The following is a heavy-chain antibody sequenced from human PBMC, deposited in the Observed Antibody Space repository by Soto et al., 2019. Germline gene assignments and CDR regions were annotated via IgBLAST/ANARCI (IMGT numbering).Heavy chain of an antibody. V-gene: IGHV3-11*01. D-gene: IGHD6-19*01. Sequence: QVQLVESGGGLVKPGGSLRLSCAASGFTFSDYYMSWIRQAPGKGLEWVSYISSSGSTIYYADSVKGRFTISRDNAKNSRYLQQSSRSGEDTAVDYWSGDGGVEWLYYYYYYGMDVWGQGTTVTVSS. CDR1: GFTFSDYY. J-gene: IGHJ6*02. CDR2: ISSSGSTI. CDR3: SGDGGVEWLYYYYYYGMDV.